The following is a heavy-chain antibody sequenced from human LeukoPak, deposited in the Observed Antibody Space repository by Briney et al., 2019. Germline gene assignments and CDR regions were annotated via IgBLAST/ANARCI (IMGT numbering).Heavy chain of an antibody. J-gene: IGHJ6*03. CDR1: GFTFSNYD. Sequence: GGSLRLSCAASGFTFSNYDMHWVRQSPGKGLEWLSLIWSDGKIEQYAASVEGRITISRDNSKNTVYLQMNSLRGEDTAVYYCAKDPGTATRGFHMDVWGKGTRVTVSS. V-gene: IGHV3-30*02. CDR2: IWSDGKIE. D-gene: IGHD6-13*01. CDR3: AKDPGTATRGFHMDV.